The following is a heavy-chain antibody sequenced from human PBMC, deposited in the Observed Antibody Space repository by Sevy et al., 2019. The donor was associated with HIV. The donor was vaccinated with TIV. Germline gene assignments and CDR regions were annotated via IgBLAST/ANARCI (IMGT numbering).Heavy chain of an antibody. D-gene: IGHD1-1*01. Sequence: GGSLRLSCVASGFTFRSFSMHWVRQAPGKGLEWVAAIWYDGRTERYADSVQGRFTISRDNSKKTLYLQINSLRDEDTAIYYCARDPARVIVPTAGFDSWGQGTLVTVSS. CDR1: GFTFRSFS. CDR3: ARDPARVIVPTAGFDS. V-gene: IGHV3-33*01. CDR2: IWYDGRTE. J-gene: IGHJ5*01.